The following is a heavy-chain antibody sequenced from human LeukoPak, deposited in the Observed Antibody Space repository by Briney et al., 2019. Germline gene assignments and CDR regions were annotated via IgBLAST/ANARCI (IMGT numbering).Heavy chain of an antibody. D-gene: IGHD6-19*01. CDR2: IYPGDSDT. CDR1: GYSFTSYW. Sequence: GESLKISCKGSGYSFTSYWIGWVRQMPGKGLEWMGIIYPGDSDTRYSPSFQGQVTISADKSISTAYLQWSSLKASDTAMYYCARLYRRKWLALKIIREYYFDYWGQGTLVTVSS. CDR3: ARLYRRKWLALKIIREYYFDY. V-gene: IGHV5-51*01. J-gene: IGHJ4*02.